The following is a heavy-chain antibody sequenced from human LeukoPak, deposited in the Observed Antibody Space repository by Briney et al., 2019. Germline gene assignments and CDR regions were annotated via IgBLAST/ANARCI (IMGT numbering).Heavy chain of an antibody. D-gene: IGHD5-24*01. J-gene: IGHJ3*02. CDR1: GYTFTAYY. CDR2: INPNSGDT. V-gene: IGHV1-2*02. CDR3: ARDLAFGEMVTNRGAFDI. Sequence: ASVKVSCKASGYTFTAYYMHWVRQAPGQGLEWMGWINPNSGDTNYAQKFHGRVTMTRDTFISTAYMELSRLRSDDTAVYYCARDLAFGEMVTNRGAFDIWGQGTMVTVSS.